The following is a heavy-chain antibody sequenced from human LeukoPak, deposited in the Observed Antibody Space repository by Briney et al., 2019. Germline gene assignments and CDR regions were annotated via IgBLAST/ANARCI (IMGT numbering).Heavy chain of an antibody. Sequence: GGSLRLSCAASGFTFSGYAMHWVRQAPGTGLGWVAVISYDGSNKYYGGSVKGRFTISRDNSKNTLYLQMSSLRNDDTAVYYCAKTWDYYDTFLSFDTWGQGTMVTVSS. J-gene: IGHJ3*02. D-gene: IGHD3-22*01. CDR3: AKTWDYYDTFLSFDT. CDR2: ISYDGSNK. CDR1: GFTFSGYA. V-gene: IGHV3-30*18.